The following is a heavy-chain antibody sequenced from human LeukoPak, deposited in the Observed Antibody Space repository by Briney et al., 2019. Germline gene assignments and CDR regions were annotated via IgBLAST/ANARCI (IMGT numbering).Heavy chain of an antibody. CDR2: INPSGSST. J-gene: IGHJ4*02. CDR1: GYTFTSYY. V-gene: IGHV1-46*01. Sequence: GASVKVSCKASGYTFTSYYMHWVRQAPGQGLEWMGLINPSGSSTSYAQKFQGRLSLTRDMSTSTDYMELSSLRSEDTAVYYCARDRAVAGRGEFDYWGQGTLVTVSS. CDR3: ARDRAVAGRGEFDY. D-gene: IGHD6-19*01.